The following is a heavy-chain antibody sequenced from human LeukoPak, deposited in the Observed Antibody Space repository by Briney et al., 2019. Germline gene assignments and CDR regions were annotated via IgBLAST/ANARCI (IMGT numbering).Heavy chain of an antibody. J-gene: IGHJ4*02. D-gene: IGHD3-16*01. CDR1: GFTFSSYS. Sequence: PGGSLRLSCAASGFTFSSYSMNWVRQAPGKGLEWVSSISSSNSYIYNADSVKGRFTISRDNAKNSLYLQMNNLRAEDTAVYYCAIVAGGDPFDYWGQGTLVTVSS. CDR2: ISSSNSYI. V-gene: IGHV3-21*01. CDR3: AIVAGGDPFDY.